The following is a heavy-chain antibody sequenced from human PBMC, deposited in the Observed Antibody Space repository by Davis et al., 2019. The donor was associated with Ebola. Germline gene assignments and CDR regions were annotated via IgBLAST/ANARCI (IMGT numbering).Heavy chain of an antibody. Sequence: GESLKISCAASGFAFSTYWMHWVRQGTGTGLIWVGRIKSDGSETSYADSVKGRFTISRDNTKNSLYLQMNSLRDEDTALYYCSRGGAVKFDYWGQGTLVTVSS. CDR1: GFAFSTYW. J-gene: IGHJ4*02. V-gene: IGHV3-74*03. CDR3: SRGGAVKFDY. CDR2: IKSDGSET. D-gene: IGHD4-17*01.